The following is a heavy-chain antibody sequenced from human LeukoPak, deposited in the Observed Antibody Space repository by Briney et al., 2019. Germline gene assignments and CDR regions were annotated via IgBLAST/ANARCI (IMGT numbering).Heavy chain of an antibody. J-gene: IGHJ5*02. CDR1: GYSFTTYW. Sequence: GESLKISCKGSGYSFTTYWITWVRQMPGKGLEWMGRIDPSDSYTNYSPSFQGHVTISADKSISTAYLQWSSLKASRTAMYYCARLDYYGSGSPRFDPWGQGTLVTVSS. CDR2: IDPSDSYT. D-gene: IGHD3-10*01. CDR3: ARLDYYGSGSPRFDP. V-gene: IGHV5-10-1*01.